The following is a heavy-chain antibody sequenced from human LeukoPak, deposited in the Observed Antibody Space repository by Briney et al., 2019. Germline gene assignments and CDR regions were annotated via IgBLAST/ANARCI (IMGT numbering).Heavy chain of an antibody. CDR2: IYSGST. Sequence: PSQTLSLTCTVSCASISSDSDYWRWIRQPAGKGQEWIGRIYSGSTDYNPCLRSRLTISVDTSKNQFSLKLSSVTAADTAVYYCARGRVSGTTLYFDYWGQGTLFTVSS. CDR3: ARGRVSGTTLYFDY. J-gene: IGHJ4*02. D-gene: IGHD1-1*01. CDR1: CASISSDSDY. V-gene: IGHV4-61*02.